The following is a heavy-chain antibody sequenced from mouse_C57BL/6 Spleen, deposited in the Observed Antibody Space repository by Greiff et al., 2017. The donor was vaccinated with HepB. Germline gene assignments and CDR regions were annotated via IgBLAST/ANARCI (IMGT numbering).Heavy chain of an antibody. CDR2: ISNLAYSI. CDR3: ARSYGSSSAYFDV. J-gene: IGHJ1*03. V-gene: IGHV5-15*04. Sequence: EVKLEESGGGLVQPGGSLKLSCAASGFTFSDYGMAWVRQAPRKGPEWVAFISNLAYSIYYADTVTGRFTISRENAKNTLYLEMSSLRSEDTAMYYCARSYGSSSAYFDVWGTGTTVTVSS. D-gene: IGHD1-1*01. CDR1: GFTFSDYG.